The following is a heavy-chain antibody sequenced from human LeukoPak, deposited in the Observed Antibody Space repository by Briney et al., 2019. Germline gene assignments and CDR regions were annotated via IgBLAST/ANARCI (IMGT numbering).Heavy chain of an antibody. CDR2: IRFDESRE. CDR3: AKALVTTLACPYYCDS. J-gene: IGHJ4*02. CDR1: GFTFSRYG. Sequence: GGSLRLSCEASGFTFSRYGMHWVRRAPGKGLEWVAFIRFDESREFYADSVKGRFIVSRDNSKNTLYLQMYSLRPEDTAVYYCAKALVTTLACPYYCDSWGQGTVVTVYS. D-gene: IGHD4-23*01. V-gene: IGHV3-30*02.